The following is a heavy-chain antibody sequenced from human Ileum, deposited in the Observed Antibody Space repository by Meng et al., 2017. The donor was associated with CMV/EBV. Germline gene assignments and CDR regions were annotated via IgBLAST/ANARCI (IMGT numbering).Heavy chain of an antibody. CDR1: GGTISSSSYY. CDR2: VYFTGDA. D-gene: IGHD3-22*01. Sequence: SETLSLTCIVSGGTISSSSYYWGWIRQPPGKGLEWIGSVYFTGDAYYNPSLQSRVTISVDTSKNQFSLELRSLSAADTAMYYCVRYPRITVIKSAYDIWGQGTMVTVSS. J-gene: IGHJ3*02. V-gene: IGHV4-39*07. CDR3: VRYPRITVIKSAYDI.